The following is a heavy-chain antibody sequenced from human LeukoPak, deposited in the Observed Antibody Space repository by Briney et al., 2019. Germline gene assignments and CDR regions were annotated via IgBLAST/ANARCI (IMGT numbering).Heavy chain of an antibody. Sequence: GGSLRLSCAASGFTFSSYGIHWVRQAPGRGLEWVAFISYDGSKKYYADSVKGRYTISRDNSKYTLYVQMNSLRAEDTAVYYCAKGHRTTSAGRYDAFDLWGQGTMVTVSS. CDR1: GFTFSSYG. D-gene: IGHD2-2*01. V-gene: IGHV3-30*18. J-gene: IGHJ3*01. CDR2: ISYDGSKK. CDR3: AKGHRTTSAGRYDAFDL.